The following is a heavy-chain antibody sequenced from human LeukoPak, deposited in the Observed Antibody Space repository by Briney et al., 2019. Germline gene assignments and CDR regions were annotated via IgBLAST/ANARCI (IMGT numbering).Heavy chain of an antibody. V-gene: IGHV3-7*01. CDR2: IKQDGSEK. CDR1: GFTFSSYW. D-gene: IGHD5-18*01. Sequence: GGSLRLSCAASGFTFSSYWMSWVRQAPGKGLERVANIKQDGSEKYYVDSVKGRFTISRDNAKNSLYLQMNSLRAEDTAVYYCARVNTAMITAIDYWGQGTLVTVSS. J-gene: IGHJ4*02. CDR3: ARVNTAMITAIDY.